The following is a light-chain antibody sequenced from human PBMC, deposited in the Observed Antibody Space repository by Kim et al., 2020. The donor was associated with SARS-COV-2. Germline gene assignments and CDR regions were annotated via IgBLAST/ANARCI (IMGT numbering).Light chain of an antibody. J-gene: IGLJ1*01. Sequence: QSALTQPPSASGSPGQSVTISCTGTSGDVGANNYVSCYQQHPGKAPKLMISEVSKRSSGVPDRFSGSKSGNTASLTVSGLQAEDEADCYCSSYAGSNSYVFGTGTKVTVL. V-gene: IGLV2-8*01. CDR1: SGDVGANNY. CDR3: SSYAGSNSYV. CDR2: EVS.